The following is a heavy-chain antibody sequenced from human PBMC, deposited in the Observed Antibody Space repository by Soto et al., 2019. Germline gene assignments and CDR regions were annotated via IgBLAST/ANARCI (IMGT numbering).Heavy chain of an antibody. CDR2: ISAYNGNT. J-gene: IGHJ4*02. CDR1: GYTFTSYG. CDR3: ARGYEERFGGVYDF. D-gene: IGHD3-10*01. Sequence: ASVKVSCKASGYTFTSYGIIWVRQAPGQGLEWMGWISAYNGNTIYAQKFQGRVTMTTDTSTSTAYMELRSLSSDDTAVYYCARGYEERFGGVYDFWGQGALVTVSS. V-gene: IGHV1-18*01.